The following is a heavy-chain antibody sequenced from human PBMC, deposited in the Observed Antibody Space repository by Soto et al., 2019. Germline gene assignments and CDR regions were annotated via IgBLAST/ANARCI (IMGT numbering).Heavy chain of an antibody. CDR2: ISGSGGST. V-gene: IGHV3-23*04. D-gene: IGHD6-13*01. Sequence: EVQLVESGGGLVQPGRSLRLSCAASGFTFDDYAMHWVRQAPGKGLEWVSAISGSGGSTYYADSVKGRFTISRDNSKNTLYLQMNSLRAEDTAVYYCAKERIAAAGTAWFDPWGQGTLVTVSS. J-gene: IGHJ5*02. CDR1: GFTFDDYA. CDR3: AKERIAAAGTAWFDP.